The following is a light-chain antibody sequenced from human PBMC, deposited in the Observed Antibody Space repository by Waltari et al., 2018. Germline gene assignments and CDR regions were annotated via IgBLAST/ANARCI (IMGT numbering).Light chain of an antibody. V-gene: IGKV3-11*01. J-gene: IGKJ4*01. CDR1: QSVGTY. CDR3: QQRRNWPLT. Sequence: EIVLTQSPAILSFSPGERATLPRRASQSVGTYLAWYQQRPGQSPRLLIYVASYRAHGIPAKFNGSWSENDFTLPISSLQPEDFSVYYCQQRRNWPLTFGGGTRVQI. CDR2: VAS.